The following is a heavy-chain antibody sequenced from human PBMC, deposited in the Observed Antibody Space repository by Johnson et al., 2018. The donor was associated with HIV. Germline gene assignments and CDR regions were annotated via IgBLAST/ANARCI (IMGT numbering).Heavy chain of an antibody. V-gene: IGHV3-7*01. D-gene: IGHD7-27*01. CDR2: INQDGSQN. CDR1: GFTFNNHW. CDR3: ARDPTTQYSQRTGEFGALDS. Sequence: VQLVESGGGLVQPGGSLRLSCAASGFTFNNHWMSWVRQAPGKGLEWVANINQDGSQNNHVDSVRGRFTISRDNAKKSVYLELNSLRAEDTAVYYGARDPTTQYSQRTGEFGALDSWGQGTMVTVST. J-gene: IGHJ3*02.